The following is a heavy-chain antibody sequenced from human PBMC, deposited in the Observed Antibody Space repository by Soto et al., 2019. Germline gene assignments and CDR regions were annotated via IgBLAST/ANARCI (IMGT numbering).Heavy chain of an antibody. D-gene: IGHD4-4*01. J-gene: IGHJ4*02. Sequence: EVQLLESGGGLVQPGGSLRLSCAASGFTFTSYAINWVRQAPGKGLEWVSTISGGGGSTYYSDSVKGRFTISRDNSKNTLYLQMNSLRAEDTAVYYCARDARRSNPPYYFDYWGQGTLVTVSS. CDR1: GFTFTSYA. V-gene: IGHV3-23*01. CDR3: ARDARRSNPPYYFDY. CDR2: ISGGGGST.